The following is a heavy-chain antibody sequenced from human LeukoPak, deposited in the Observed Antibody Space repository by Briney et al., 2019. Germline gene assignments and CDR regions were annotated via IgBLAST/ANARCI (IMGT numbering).Heavy chain of an antibody. V-gene: IGHV5-51*01. D-gene: IGHD3-3*01. CDR2: IYPGDSDT. CDR1: GYTFSSYW. CDR3: ARQNDFRLDY. J-gene: IGHJ4*02. Sequence: GESLKISCKSSGYTFSSYWIGWVRQMPGKGLEWMGIIYPGDSDTRYSPSLQGQVTISVDTSIGTAYLQWSSLKASDTAIYYCARQNDFRLDYWGQGTLVTVSS.